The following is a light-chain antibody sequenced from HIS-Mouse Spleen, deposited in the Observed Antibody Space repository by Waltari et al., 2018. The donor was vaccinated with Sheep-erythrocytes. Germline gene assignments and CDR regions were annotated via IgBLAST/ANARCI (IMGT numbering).Light chain of an antibody. J-gene: IGKJ4*01. CDR3: QQRSNWPLT. CDR1: QSVSSY. Sequence: EIVLTQSPATLSLSPGERASQSVSSYLAWYQQKPGQAPRLLIYDASSRATGIPASFSGSGSGTDFTLTISSLEPEYFAVYYCQQRSNWPLTFGGGTKVEIK. V-gene: IGKV3-11*01. CDR2: DAS.